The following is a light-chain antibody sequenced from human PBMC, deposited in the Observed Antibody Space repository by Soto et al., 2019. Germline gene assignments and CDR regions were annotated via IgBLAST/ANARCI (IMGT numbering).Light chain of an antibody. CDR2: NNN. V-gene: IGLV1-47*02. Sequence: QSALTQPPSASGTPGQRVTISCTGTSSNIGSNYVYWYQQLPGAAPKLLIYNNNQRPSGVPDRFSGSKSGTSASLAISGLRSEDETDYYCATWDASLSGFYVFGTGTKVTVL. CDR1: SSNIGSNY. CDR3: ATWDASLSGFYV. J-gene: IGLJ1*01.